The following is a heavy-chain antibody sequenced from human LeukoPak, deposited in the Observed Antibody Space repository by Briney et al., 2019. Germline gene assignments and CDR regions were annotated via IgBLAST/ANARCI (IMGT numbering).Heavy chain of an antibody. D-gene: IGHD6-19*01. CDR1: GFTFSSYS. CDR3: ARAVADAFDI. V-gene: IGHV3-48*01. J-gene: IGHJ3*02. CDR2: ISSSSTTM. Sequence: GGSLRLSCAASGFTFSSYSMNWVRQAPGKGLEWVSYISSSSTTMYYADSVKGRFTISRDNAKNSLYLQMNSLRVEDTAVYYCARAVADAFDIWGQGTMVTVSS.